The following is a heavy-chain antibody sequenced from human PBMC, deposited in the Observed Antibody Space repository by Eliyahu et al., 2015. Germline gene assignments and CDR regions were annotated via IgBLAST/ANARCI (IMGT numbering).Heavy chain of an antibody. J-gene: IGHJ6*02. V-gene: IGHV4-34*12. CDR1: GGSFSGYY. CDR2: VFHTGTT. D-gene: IGHD2-15*01. Sequence: QLQLHQWGAGLLKPXXTLSLTCAXRGGSFSGYYWTWIRQSPGKGLEWVGEVFHTGTTHYNPSLKSRVALSVDTSEKHVSLNLTSVTAADTAVYYCARKGGRGGMDVWGLGTTVIVSS. CDR3: ARKGGRGGMDV.